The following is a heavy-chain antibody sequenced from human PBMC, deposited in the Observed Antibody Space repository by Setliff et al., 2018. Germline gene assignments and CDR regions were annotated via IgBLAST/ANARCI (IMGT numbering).Heavy chain of an antibody. V-gene: IGHV4-59*04. CDR1: GGSISSYY. D-gene: IGHD3-22*01. CDR3: ASPRLSYYDNGAFPSDAFDL. J-gene: IGHJ3*01. CDR2: LSYNGNA. Sequence: SETLSLTCTVSGGSISSYYWSWIRQPPGKGLEWIGTLSYNGNAYYTPSLKSRVTISIDTSKNQFSLKLSSVTAADTAVYYCASPRLSYYDNGAFPSDAFDLWGQGTMVTVSS.